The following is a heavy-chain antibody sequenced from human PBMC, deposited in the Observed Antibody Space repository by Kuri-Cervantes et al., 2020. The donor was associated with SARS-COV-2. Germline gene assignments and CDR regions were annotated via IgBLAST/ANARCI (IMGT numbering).Heavy chain of an antibody. D-gene: IGHD2-2*01. CDR2: IYTSGST. CDR3: ARAAGPAARTSWFDP. J-gene: IGHJ5*02. Sequence: SCTVSGGSISSGSYYWSWIRQPAGKGLGWIGRIYTSGSTNYNPSLKSRVTISVDTSKNQSSLKLSSVTAADTAVYYCARAAGPAARTSWFDPWGQGTLVTVSS. V-gene: IGHV4-61*02. CDR1: GGSISSGSYY.